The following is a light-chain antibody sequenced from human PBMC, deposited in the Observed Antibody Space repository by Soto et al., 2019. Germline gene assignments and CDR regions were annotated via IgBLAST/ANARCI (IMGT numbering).Light chain of an antibody. Sequence: DIQMTQSPSTLSASVGDRVTITCRASQSISSWLAWYQQKPGKAPNLLIYDASSLESGVPSRFSGSGSGTEFTLTISSLQPDDFATYYCQQYNSHWTFGQGTKVEIK. V-gene: IGKV1-5*01. CDR1: QSISSW. CDR2: DAS. J-gene: IGKJ1*01. CDR3: QQYNSHWT.